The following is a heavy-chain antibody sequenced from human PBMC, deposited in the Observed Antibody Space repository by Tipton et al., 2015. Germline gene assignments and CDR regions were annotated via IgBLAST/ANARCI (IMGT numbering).Heavy chain of an antibody. CDR2: IYYTGNT. J-gene: IGHJ4*02. V-gene: IGHV4-59*08. D-gene: IGHD2-8*01. CDR3: ASQDIVLMVYGFDY. CDR1: SDSISKYY. Sequence: TLSLTCSVSSDSISKYYWSWIRQPPGKGLEWIGYIYYTGNTNYHASLRSRVTISLDTSKNQFSLRLSSVTAADTAVYYCASQDIVLMVYGFDYWGQGNLITVSS.